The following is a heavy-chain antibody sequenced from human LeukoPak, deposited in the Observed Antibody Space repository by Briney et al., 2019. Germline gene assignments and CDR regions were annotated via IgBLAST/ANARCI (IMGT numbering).Heavy chain of an antibody. CDR1: GGSIRSSSYY. D-gene: IGHD3-16*02. Sequence: SETLSLTCTVSGGSIRSSSYYWGWIRQPPGKGLEWIGSIFYSGSTYYNPSLKSRVTMSVDTSKNQFSLKLSSVTGADTAVYYCARDMRSYDYVWGSYRSWFDPWGQGTLVTVSS. CDR3: ARDMRSYDYVWGSYRSWFDP. CDR2: IFYSGST. V-gene: IGHV4-39*07. J-gene: IGHJ5*02.